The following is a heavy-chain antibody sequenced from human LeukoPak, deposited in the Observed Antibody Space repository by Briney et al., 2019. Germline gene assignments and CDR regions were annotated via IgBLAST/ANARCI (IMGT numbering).Heavy chain of an antibody. CDR2: IYYDGST. J-gene: IGHJ3*02. D-gene: IGHD3-16*01. CDR1: GGSISSSDYY. Sequence: SETLSLTCTVSGGSISSSDYYWGWIRQPPGKGLEWIGNIYYDGSTYYTPSLKSRVTISVDTSKNQFSLKLSSVTAADTAVYYCAREWGFHGDAFDIWGQGTMVTVSS. CDR3: AREWGFHGDAFDI. V-gene: IGHV4-39*07.